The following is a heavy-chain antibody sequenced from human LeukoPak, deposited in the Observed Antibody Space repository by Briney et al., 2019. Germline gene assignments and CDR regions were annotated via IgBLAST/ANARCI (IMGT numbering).Heavy chain of an antibody. Sequence: SETLSLTCTVSGGSVSSYYWSWIRQPAGKGLEWIGRIYSSGTTNNNPSLESRVTMSLDTSKNQFSLRLSFVTAADTAVYYCARDGEGYYYYGMDVWGQGTTVTVSS. J-gene: IGHJ6*01. CDR2: IYSSGTT. D-gene: IGHD3-3*01. CDR3: ARDGEGYYYYGMDV. CDR1: GGSVSSYY. V-gene: IGHV4-4*07.